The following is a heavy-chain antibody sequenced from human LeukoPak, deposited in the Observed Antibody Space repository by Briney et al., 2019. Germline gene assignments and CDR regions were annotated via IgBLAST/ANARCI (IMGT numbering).Heavy chain of an antibody. CDR1: GFTFSSNH. CDR3: ATRDYSDAFDI. V-gene: IGHV3-66*01. Sequence: GGSLRLSCAASGFTFSSNHMSWVRQAPGKGLDWVSVIYSGGSTYYADSVKGRFTISRDNSKNTLYLQMNSLRAEDTAVYYCATRDYSDAFDIWGQGTIVTVSS. D-gene: IGHD2-15*01. CDR2: IYSGGST. J-gene: IGHJ3*02.